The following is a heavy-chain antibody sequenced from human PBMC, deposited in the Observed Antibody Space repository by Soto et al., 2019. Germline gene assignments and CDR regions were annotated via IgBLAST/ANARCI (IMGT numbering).Heavy chain of an antibody. J-gene: IGHJ3*02. D-gene: IGHD3-22*01. V-gene: IGHV3-30-3*01. CDR3: ARGGSTMIVVVTPIFDN. CDR2: ISYDGSNK. Sequence: GGSLRLSCAASGFTFSSYAMHWVRQAPGKGVEWVAVISYDGSNKYYADSVKGRFTISRDNSKNTLYLQMNSLRAEDTAVYYCARGGSTMIVVVTPIFDNWGQGTMVTVSS. CDR1: GFTFSSYA.